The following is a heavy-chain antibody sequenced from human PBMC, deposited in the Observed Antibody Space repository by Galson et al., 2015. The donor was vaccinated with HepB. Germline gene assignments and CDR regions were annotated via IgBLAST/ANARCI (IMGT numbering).Heavy chain of an antibody. CDR1: GDSVFSNSAA. CDR3: ARDGCSGGTCHWYFQH. CDR2: TSYRSKWNS. V-gene: IGHV6-1*01. Sequence: CAISGDSVFSNSAAWNWIRQSPSRGLEWLGRTSYRSKWNSDCAVSVRSRITINPDTSKNQISLQLNSVTPEDTAVYYCARDGCSGGTCHWYFQHWGQGTLVNVSS. D-gene: IGHD2-15*01. J-gene: IGHJ1*01.